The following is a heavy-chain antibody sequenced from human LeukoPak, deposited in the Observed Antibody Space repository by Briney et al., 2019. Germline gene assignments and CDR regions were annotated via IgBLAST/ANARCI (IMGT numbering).Heavy chain of an antibody. CDR3: ARGRDDYNDAPPPYYYYMDV. V-gene: IGHV4-31*03. CDR2: IYDTGIT. D-gene: IGHD5-24*01. CDR1: GGSIGSGNFY. Sequence: PSQTLSLTCTVSGGSIGSGNFYSNWIRQHPGRGLEWIGYIYDTGITYYNPSLKSRVTISADTSKKQFSLNLRSVTAADTAVYRCARGRDDYNDAPPPYYYYMDVWGKGTTVTVSS. J-gene: IGHJ6*03.